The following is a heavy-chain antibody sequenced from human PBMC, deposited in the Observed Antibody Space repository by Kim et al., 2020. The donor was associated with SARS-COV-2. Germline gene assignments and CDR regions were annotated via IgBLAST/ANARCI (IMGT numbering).Heavy chain of an antibody. V-gene: IGHV3-23*01. CDR2: ISARGGST. D-gene: IGHD3-10*01. CDR1: GFSINTYA. J-gene: IGHJ6*02. CDR3: AKDEHHLLWLGELLGSAQYYAMDV. Sequence: GGSLRLSCVASGFSINTYAMTWVRQAPGKGLEWVSGISARGGSTSYVDSVKGRFTISRDISKNTLFLQMNSLRAEDTAIYYCAKDEHHLLWLGELLGSAQYYAMDVWGQGTTVTVSS.